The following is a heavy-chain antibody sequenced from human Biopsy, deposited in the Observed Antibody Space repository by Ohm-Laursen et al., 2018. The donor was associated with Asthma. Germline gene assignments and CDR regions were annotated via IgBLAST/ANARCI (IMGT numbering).Heavy chain of an antibody. V-gene: IGHV4-59*01. CDR3: ARDQGDSKFDY. D-gene: IGHD3-16*01. CDR1: GGSINSDY. Sequence: SGTLSLTCTFSGGSINSDYWSWIRQPPGKGLEWIGLSSYSGFRKYNPSPKSRVTISVDTSKNQLSLNLTSVIAADTAVYYCARDQGDSKFDYWGQGILVTVSS. CDR2: SSYSGFR. J-gene: IGHJ4*02.